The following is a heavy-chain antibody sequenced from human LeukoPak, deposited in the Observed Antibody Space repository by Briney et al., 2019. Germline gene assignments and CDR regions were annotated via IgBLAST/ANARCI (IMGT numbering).Heavy chain of an antibody. V-gene: IGHV1-8*03. CDR2: MNPNSGNT. Sequence: ASVKVSCKASGYTFISYDINWVRQVTGQALEWMGWMNPNSGNTGYAQKFQGRVTITRNTSISTAFMELSSLRSEDTAVYYCARRAVGNSYYYSMDVWGKGTTVTVSS. D-gene: IGHD6-19*01. J-gene: IGHJ6*03. CDR1: GYTFISYD. CDR3: ARRAVGNSYYYSMDV.